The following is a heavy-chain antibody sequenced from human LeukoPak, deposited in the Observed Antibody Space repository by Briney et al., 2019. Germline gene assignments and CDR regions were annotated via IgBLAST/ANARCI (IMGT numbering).Heavy chain of an antibody. CDR2: IYYSGST. J-gene: IGHJ6*04. CDR1: GGSISSYY. V-gene: IGHV4-59*01. Sequence: SETLSLTCTVSGGSISSYYWSWIRQPPGKGLEWIGYIYYSGSTNYNPSLKSRVTISVDTSMNQFSLKLSSVTAADTAVYYCTRDEAIAVAGYYYYGMDVWGKGTTVTVSS. D-gene: IGHD6-19*01. CDR3: TRDEAIAVAGYYYYGMDV.